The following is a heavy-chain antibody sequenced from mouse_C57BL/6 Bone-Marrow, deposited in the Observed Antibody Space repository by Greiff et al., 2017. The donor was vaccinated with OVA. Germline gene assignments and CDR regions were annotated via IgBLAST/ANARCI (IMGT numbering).Heavy chain of an antibody. CDR1: GYSFTGYY. V-gene: IGHV1-42*01. CDR2: INPSTGGT. CDR3: ARGGDY. J-gene: IGHJ3*01. Sequence: VQLHQSGPELVKPGASVKISCKASGYSFTGYYMNWVKQSPEKSLEWIGEINPSTGGTTYNQKFKAKATLTVDKSSSTAYMQLKSLTSEDSAVYYCARGGDYWGQGTLVTVSA.